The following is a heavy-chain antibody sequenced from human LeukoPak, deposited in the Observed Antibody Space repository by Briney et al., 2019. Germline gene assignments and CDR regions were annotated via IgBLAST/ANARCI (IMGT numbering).Heavy chain of an antibody. CDR1: GGSFSGYY. D-gene: IGHD3-22*01. V-gene: IGHV4-34*01. CDR3: ARAYYDSSGYYDDAFDI. CDR2: INHSGST. J-gene: IGHJ3*02. Sequence: SETLSLTCAVYGGSFSGYYWSWIRQPPGKGLEWIGEINHSGSTNYNPSLKSRVTISVDTSKNQFSLKLSSVTAADTAVYYCARAYYDSSGYYDDAFDIWGQGTMVTVSS.